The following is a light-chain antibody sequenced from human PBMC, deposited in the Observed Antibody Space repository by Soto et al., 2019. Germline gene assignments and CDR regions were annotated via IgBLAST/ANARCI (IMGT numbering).Light chain of an antibody. CDR1: RSDVGAYNY. CDR2: EVS. J-gene: IGLJ1*01. V-gene: IGLV2-14*01. Sequence: LTQPASVSGSPGQSIAISCTGTRSDVGAYNYVSWYQQHPGKAPKLIIYEVSHRPSGISNRFSGSKSGNMASLTISGLQAEDEADYYCISYISTTTSYVFGTGTKVTVL. CDR3: ISYISTTTSYV.